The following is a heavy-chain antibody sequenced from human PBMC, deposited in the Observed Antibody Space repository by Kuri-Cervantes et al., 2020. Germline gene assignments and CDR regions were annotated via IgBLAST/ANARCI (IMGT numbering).Heavy chain of an antibody. CDR1: GGSISSSSYY. V-gene: IGHV4-39*07. D-gene: IGHD4-11*01. CDR3: AREASSNYVGYYYYGMDV. CDR2: IYYSGST. J-gene: IGHJ6*02. Sequence: GSLRLSCTVSGGSISSSSYYWGWIRQPPGKGLEWIGSIYYSGSTYYNPSLKSRVTISVDTSKNQFSLKLSSVTAADTAVYYCAREASSNYVGYYYYGMDVWGQGTVVTVSS.